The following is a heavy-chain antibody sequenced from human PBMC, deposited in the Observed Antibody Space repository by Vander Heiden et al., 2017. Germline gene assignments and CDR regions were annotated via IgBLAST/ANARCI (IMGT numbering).Heavy chain of an antibody. D-gene: IGHD5-12*01. CDR1: GFTFSNFA. Sequence: QLLQSGGGLVQPGGSLRLSCAASGFTFSNFAMNWVRQAPWKGLEWVSHISGPGTTTFYVDSVKGRFTASRDNSKSTLFLQIDSLRAEDTAEYYCAKDFVPANGIYDAFDIWGQGTTVTVSS. CDR2: ISGPGTTT. J-gene: IGHJ3*02. CDR3: AKDFVPANGIYDAFDI. V-gene: IGHV3-23*01.